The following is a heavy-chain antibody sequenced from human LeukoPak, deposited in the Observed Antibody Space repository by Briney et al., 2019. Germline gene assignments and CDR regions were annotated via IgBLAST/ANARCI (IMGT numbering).Heavy chain of an antibody. CDR1: GFTFGDYT. CDR2: IRSKAYGGTT. Sequence: GGSLRLSCTASGFTFGDYTMRWVRQAPGKGLEWVGFIRSKAYGGTTEYAASVKGRFTISRDDSKSLAYLHMSSLKTEDTAVYYCTTSTRWRVFDYWGQGTLVTVSS. CDR3: TTSTRWRVFDY. D-gene: IGHD5-24*01. J-gene: IGHJ4*02. V-gene: IGHV3-49*04.